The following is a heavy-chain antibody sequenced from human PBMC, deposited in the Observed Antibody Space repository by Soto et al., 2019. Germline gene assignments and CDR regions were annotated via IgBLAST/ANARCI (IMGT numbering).Heavy chain of an antibody. CDR2: INPNSGGT. V-gene: IGHV1-2*02. Sequence: GASVKVSCKASGYTFTGYYMHWVRQAPGQGLEWMGWINPNSGGTNYAQKFQGRVTMTRDTSISTAYMELSRLRSEDTAVYYCASLVDCSGGSCYRVDYWGQGTLVTVSS. J-gene: IGHJ4*02. CDR3: ASLVDCSGGSCYRVDY. CDR1: GYTFTGYY. D-gene: IGHD2-15*01.